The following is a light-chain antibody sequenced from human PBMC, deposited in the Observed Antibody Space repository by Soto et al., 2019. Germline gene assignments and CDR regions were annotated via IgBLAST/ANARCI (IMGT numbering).Light chain of an antibody. CDR3: QQYGTSPYT. J-gene: IGKJ2*01. CDR1: QGVGNKY. V-gene: IGKV3-20*01. CDR2: AAS. Sequence: EIALTQSPGTLSLSPGERATLSCRASQGVGNKYLAWYQQRPGQAPSLLIYAASSRATGVPDRFSGSGSGTDFTLTISRLEPEDFAVYYCQQYGTSPYTFGPGTKLEI.